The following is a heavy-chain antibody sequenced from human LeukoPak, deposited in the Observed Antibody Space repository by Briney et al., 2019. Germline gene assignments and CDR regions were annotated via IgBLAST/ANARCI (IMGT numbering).Heavy chain of an antibody. Sequence: SETLSLTCTVSGGSISSYYWSWIRQPPGKGLEWIGYIYYSGSTNYNPSLKSRVTISVDTSKNQFSLKLSSVTAADTAVYYCARAGTNLGDYDYWGQGTLVTVSS. CDR3: ARAGTNLGDYDY. D-gene: IGHD4-17*01. J-gene: IGHJ4*02. V-gene: IGHV4-59*01. CDR1: GGSISSYY. CDR2: IYYSGST.